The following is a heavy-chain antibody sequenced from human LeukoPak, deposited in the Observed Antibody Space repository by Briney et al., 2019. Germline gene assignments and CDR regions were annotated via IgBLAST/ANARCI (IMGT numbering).Heavy chain of an antibody. V-gene: IGHV4-4*07. CDR1: GGSINSYY. D-gene: IGHD2-2*01. CDR3: ARITVPSPYYYYYMDV. Sequence: SETLSLTCTVSGGSINSYYWSWIRQPAGQGLEWIGHISTSGGTKYNPSLKSRGTMSVDISKHQFSLTLSPVTAPDTAVYYCARITVPSPYYYYYMDVWGKGTTVTVSS. J-gene: IGHJ6*03. CDR2: ISTSGGT.